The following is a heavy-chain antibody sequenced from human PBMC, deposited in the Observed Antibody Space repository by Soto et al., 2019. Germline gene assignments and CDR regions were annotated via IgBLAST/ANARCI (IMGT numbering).Heavy chain of an antibody. J-gene: IGHJ4*02. D-gene: IGHD5-12*01. CDR2: IYYSGST. Sequence: SETLSLTCTVSGASISSNGYYWGWIRQPPGKGLEWIGYIYYSGSTNYNPSLKSRVTISVDTSKNQFSLKLSSVTAADTAVYYCARDDSGYGDYFDYWGQGTLVTVSS. CDR3: ARDDSGYGDYFDY. CDR1: GASISSNGYY. V-gene: IGHV4-61*08.